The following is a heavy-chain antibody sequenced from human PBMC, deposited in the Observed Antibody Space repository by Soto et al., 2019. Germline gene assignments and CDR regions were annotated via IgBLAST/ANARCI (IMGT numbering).Heavy chain of an antibody. Sequence: SGGSLRLSCAASGFTLSSYSMNWVRQAPGKGLEWVSAMTTTGNYIYYADSVKGRFTISRDNAKNSLYLQMNSLRAEDTAVYYCARDEEARPYFYGMDVWGQGTTVTVSS. J-gene: IGHJ6*02. D-gene: IGHD6-6*01. CDR3: ARDEEARPYFYGMDV. V-gene: IGHV3-21*06. CDR2: MTTTGNYI. CDR1: GFTLSSYS.